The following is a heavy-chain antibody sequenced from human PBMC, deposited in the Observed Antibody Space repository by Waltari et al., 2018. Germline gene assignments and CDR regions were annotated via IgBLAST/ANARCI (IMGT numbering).Heavy chain of an antibody. CDR2: ISGSGGST. D-gene: IGHD3-10*01. CDR3: AKPPGGGSPKLGFY. Sequence: EVQLLESGGGLLQPGGSLRLSCAASGFTFSTYVMHWVRQAPGKGLEWVSAISGSGGSTYYADSVKGRFTISRDNSKNTLYLQMNSLRAEDTAVYYCAKPPGGGSPKLGFYWGQGTLVTVSS. CDR1: GFTFSTYV. J-gene: IGHJ4*02. V-gene: IGHV3-23*01.